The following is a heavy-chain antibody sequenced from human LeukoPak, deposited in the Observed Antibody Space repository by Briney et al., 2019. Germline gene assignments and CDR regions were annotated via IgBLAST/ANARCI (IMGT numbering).Heavy chain of an antibody. CDR1: GFTFSNAW. J-gene: IGHJ4*02. CDR2: ISTSGDIT. D-gene: IGHD2-2*01. V-gene: IGHV3-23*01. CDR3: ARNCTATNCYRY. Sequence: GGSLRLSCAASGFTFSNAWMSWVRQAPWKGLEWVSAISTSGDITYYADSVKGRFTISRDNSKNTLYLQMSSLRVEDTAIYYCARNCTATNCYRYWGQGALVTVSS.